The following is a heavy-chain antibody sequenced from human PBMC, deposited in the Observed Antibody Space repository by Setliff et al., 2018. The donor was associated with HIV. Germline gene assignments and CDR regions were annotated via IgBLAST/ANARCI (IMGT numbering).Heavy chain of an antibody. Sequence: ASVKVSCKASGYTFTDYGISWVRQAPGQGLEWMGWISGYKGNTNYAQKLQGRVTMTRNTSISTAYMELSSLRSEDTAVYYCATSVATFDSVDYWGQGTLVTVSS. V-gene: IGHV1-18*01. CDR3: ATSVATFDSVDY. CDR2: ISGYKGNT. D-gene: IGHD1-26*01. J-gene: IGHJ4*02. CDR1: GYTFTDYG.